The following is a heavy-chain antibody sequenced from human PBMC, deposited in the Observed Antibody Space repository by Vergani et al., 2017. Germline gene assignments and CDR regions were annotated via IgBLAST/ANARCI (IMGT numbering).Heavy chain of an antibody. D-gene: IGHD6-19*01. CDR3: ARHSTVEWLVKLGWIDP. V-gene: IGHV4-39*01. CDR2: IYYSGST. J-gene: IGHJ5*02. Sequence: QLQLQESGPGLVKPSATLSLTCSVSGASIRSSNYYWGWIRQPPGKGLGWIASIYYSGSTYYNPSLKSGVTISVDTSKNQFSLKLSSVTAADTAVYFCARHSTVEWLVKLGWIDPWGQGILVTVSS. CDR1: GASIRSSNYY.